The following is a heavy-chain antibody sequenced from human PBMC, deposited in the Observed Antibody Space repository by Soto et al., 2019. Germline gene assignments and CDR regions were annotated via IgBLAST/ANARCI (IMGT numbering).Heavy chain of an antibody. CDR2: IYSGGST. J-gene: IGHJ4*02. V-gene: IGHV3-66*01. CDR1: GFTVSNNY. CDR3: ARDPGSLDY. D-gene: IGHD6-19*01. Sequence: GRSLRLSSAASGFTVSNNYRRWVRQAPGKGLEWVSVIYSGGSTYYADSVKGRFTISRDNSKNTLYLQMSSLRAEDTAVYYCARDPGSLDYWGQGTLVTVSS.